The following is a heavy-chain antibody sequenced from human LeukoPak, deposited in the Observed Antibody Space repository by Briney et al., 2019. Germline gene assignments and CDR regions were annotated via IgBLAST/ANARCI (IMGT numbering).Heavy chain of an antibody. CDR3: AAGGNGSSWPLLFDY. CDR1: GGSISSGDYY. J-gene: IGHJ4*02. CDR2: IYYSGST. Sequence: SETLSLTCTVSGGSISSGDYYWSWIRQPPGKGLEWIGYIYYSGSTYYNPSLKSRVTISVDTSKNQFSLKLSSVTAADTAVYYCAAGGNGSSWPLLFDYWGQGTLVTVSS. D-gene: IGHD6-13*01. V-gene: IGHV4-30-4*01.